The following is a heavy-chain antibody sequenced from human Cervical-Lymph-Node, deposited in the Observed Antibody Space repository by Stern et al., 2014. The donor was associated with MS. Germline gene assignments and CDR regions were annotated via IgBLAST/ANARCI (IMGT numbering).Heavy chain of an antibody. J-gene: IGHJ4*02. Sequence: QVQLQESGPGLVKPSGTLSLTCAVSGGSFGITNWWSWVRQSPGKGLEWIGEIYPSGSTNYTPSLKSRIPMSEDTSKKRFSLKMRSGTAADTAVYYCARFQGSGLDYWGQGTLVTVSS. CDR3: ARFQGSGLDY. V-gene: IGHV4-4*02. CDR2: IYPSGST. CDR1: GGSFGITNW. D-gene: IGHD2-15*01.